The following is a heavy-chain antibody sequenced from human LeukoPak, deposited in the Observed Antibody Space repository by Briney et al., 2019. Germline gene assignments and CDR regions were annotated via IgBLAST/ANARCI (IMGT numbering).Heavy chain of an antibody. CDR1: GYSFTSYL. CDR3: ARGYYGSGSFYHFDY. Sequence: GESLKISCKGSGYSFTSYLIGGVRQMPEKGLEWMGIIYPGDSDTRYSPSFQGQVTISADKSISTAYLQWSSLKASDTAMYYCARGYYGSGSFYHFDYWGQGTLVTVSS. V-gene: IGHV5-51*01. CDR2: IYPGDSDT. D-gene: IGHD3-10*01. J-gene: IGHJ4*02.